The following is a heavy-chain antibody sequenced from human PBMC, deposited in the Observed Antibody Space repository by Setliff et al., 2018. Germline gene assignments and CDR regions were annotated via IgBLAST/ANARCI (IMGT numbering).Heavy chain of an antibody. V-gene: IGHV1-8*02. D-gene: IGHD3-3*01. CDR2: INPNSGNT. J-gene: IGHJ4*02. Sequence: ASVKVSCKASGYTFTNHDINWVRQATGQGLEWMGWINPNSGNTGYAQNFQGRVTMTRNTSISTAYMELSSLRFEDTAVYYCARGLRHNFWSGYYLVAVNYWGQGTLGTVS. CDR1: GYTFTNHD. CDR3: ARGLRHNFWSGYYLVAVNY.